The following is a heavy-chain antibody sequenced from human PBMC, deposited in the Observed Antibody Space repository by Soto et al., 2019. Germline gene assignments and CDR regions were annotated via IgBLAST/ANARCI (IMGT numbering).Heavy chain of an antibody. CDR1: GGTFSSYA. V-gene: IGHV1-69*12. J-gene: IGHJ4*02. D-gene: IGHD3-10*01. Sequence: QVQLVQSGAEVKKPGSSVKVSCKASGGTFSSYAISWVRQAPGQGLEWMGGIIPIFGTANYAQKFQGRVTITADESTSTAYMGLSSLRSEGKAVYYCASRSRGIGDVGFDYWGQGTLVTVSA. CDR3: ASRSRGIGDVGFDY. CDR2: IIPIFGTA.